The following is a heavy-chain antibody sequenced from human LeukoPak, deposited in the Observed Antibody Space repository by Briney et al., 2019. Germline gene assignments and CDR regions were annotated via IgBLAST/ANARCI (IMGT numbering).Heavy chain of an antibody. CDR3: ARGVYYGSGRELDY. Sequence: ASVKVSCKASGYTFTSYGISWVRQAPGQGLEWMGGIIPIFGTANYAQKFQGRVTITTDESTSTAYMELSSLRSEDTAVYYCARGVYYGSGRELDYWGQGTLVTVSS. D-gene: IGHD3-10*01. CDR2: IIPIFGTA. CDR1: GYTFTSYG. V-gene: IGHV1-69*05. J-gene: IGHJ4*02.